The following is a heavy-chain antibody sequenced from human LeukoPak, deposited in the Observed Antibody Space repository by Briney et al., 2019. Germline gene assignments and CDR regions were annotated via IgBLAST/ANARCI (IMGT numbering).Heavy chain of an antibody. CDR3: ARDHRGSQWLSTRGIDY. CDR1: GFTFSSYS. J-gene: IGHJ4*02. D-gene: IGHD6-19*01. V-gene: IGHV3-48*01. Sequence: GGSLRLSCAASGFTFSSYSMNWVRQAPGKGREGVSYISSSSSTIYYADSVKGRFTISRDNAKNSLYLQMSILRAEDTAVYYCARDHRGSQWLSTRGIDYWGQGTLVTVSS. CDR2: ISSSSSTI.